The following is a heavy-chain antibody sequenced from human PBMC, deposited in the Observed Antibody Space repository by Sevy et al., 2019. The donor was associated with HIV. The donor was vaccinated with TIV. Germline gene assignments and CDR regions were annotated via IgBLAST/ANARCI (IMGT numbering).Heavy chain of an antibody. J-gene: IGHJ4*02. CDR2: IGISGGST. CDR1: GLTFSSYA. CDR3: AKEGGGAGWGSYYFDY. V-gene: IGHV3-23*01. Sequence: GGSLRLSCVASGLTFSSYAMNWVRQAPGKGLEWVSVIGISGGSTHYADSVKGRFTISRDNSKNTLYLQMNSLRAEDAALYYCAKEGGGAGWGSYYFDYWGQGTLVTVSS. D-gene: IGHD3-16*01.